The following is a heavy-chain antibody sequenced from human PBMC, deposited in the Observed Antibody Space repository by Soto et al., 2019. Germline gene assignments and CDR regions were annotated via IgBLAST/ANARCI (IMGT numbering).Heavy chain of an antibody. V-gene: IGHV4-59*02. J-gene: IGHJ4*02. CDR2: ISYSRGS. CDR1: GGSVNSYY. D-gene: IGHD4-17*01. CDR3: ARSGPHGLPITGLDY. Sequence: SETLSLTCTVSGGSVNSYYWSWIRQSPGRGLEWIGYISYSRGSNYNPSLKSRVSISLDTSKNQFSLKLSSVTAADTAVYYCARSGPHGLPITGLDYWGQGTLVTVSS.